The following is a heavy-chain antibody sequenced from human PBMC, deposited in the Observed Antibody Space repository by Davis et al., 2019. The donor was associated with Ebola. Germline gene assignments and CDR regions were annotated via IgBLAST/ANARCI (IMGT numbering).Heavy chain of an antibody. CDR2: IIPILGTA. CDR1: GGTFSSYA. J-gene: IGHJ5*02. CDR3: ARGGSAYCSGGSCLYNWFDP. V-gene: IGHV1-69*04. Sequence: AASVKVSCKASGGTFSSYAISWVRQAPGQGLEWMGRIIPILGTANYAQKFQGRVTITADKSTSTAYMELSSLRSEDTAVYYCARGGSAYCSGGSCLYNWFDPWGQGTLVTVSS. D-gene: IGHD2-15*01.